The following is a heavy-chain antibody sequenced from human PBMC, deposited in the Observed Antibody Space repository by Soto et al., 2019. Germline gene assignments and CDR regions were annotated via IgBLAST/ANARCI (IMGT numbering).Heavy chain of an antibody. V-gene: IGHV4-34*01. CDR3: ARVPLVVADTRRLYTRLDP. CDR1: GGSFSGYY. D-gene: IGHD2-15*01. CDR2: INHSGST. J-gene: IGHJ5*02. Sequence: SETLSLTCAVYGGSFSGYYWSWIRQPPGKGLEWIGEINHSGSTNYNPSLKSRVTISVDTSKNQFSLKLSSVTAADTAVYYCARVPLVVADTRRLYTRLDPWGQGTPVTVSS.